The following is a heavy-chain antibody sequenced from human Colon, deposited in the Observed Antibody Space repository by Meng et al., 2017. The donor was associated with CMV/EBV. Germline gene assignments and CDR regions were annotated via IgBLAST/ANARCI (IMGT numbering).Heavy chain of an antibody. CDR2: IYHSGNT. CDR1: RVSISNYY. V-gene: IGHV4-59*01. CDR3: ARDRGRGAFDI. D-gene: IGHD1-26*01. J-gene: IGHJ3*02. Sequence: SETLSLTCTVSRVSISNYYGTWIRQSPGKGLEWIGNIYHSGNTNYNPSLNYNLSLKSRVTISVDTSKNQFSLKLSSVTAADTAIYYCARDRGRGAFDIWGQETMVTVSS.